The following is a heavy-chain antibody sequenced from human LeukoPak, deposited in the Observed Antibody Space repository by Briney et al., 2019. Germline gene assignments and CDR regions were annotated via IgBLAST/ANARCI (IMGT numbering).Heavy chain of an antibody. CDR3: AGIDETIWFGDRDKGAFDI. V-gene: IGHV4-39*07. J-gene: IGHJ3*02. Sequence: SETLSLTCAVSGVSISSSNSYWGWIRQPPGKGLEWIGSIYYSGNTYYNASLKSRVTISVDTSKNQFSLRLSSVTAADTAVYYCAGIDETIWFGDRDKGAFDIWGQGTMVTVSS. D-gene: IGHD3-10*01. CDR1: GVSISSSNSY. CDR2: IYYSGNT.